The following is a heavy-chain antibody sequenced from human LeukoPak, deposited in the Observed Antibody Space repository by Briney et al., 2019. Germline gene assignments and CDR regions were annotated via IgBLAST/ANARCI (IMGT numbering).Heavy chain of an antibody. V-gene: IGHV4-61*02. CDR2: IYTSGST. D-gene: IGHD2-15*01. Sequence: SETLSLTCTVSGGSISSGSYYWSWIRQPAGKVLEWIGRIYTSGSTNYNPSLKSRVTISVDPSKNQFSLKLSSVTAADTAVYYCARSIASFFYYMDVWGKGTTVTVSS. CDR1: GGSISSGSYY. CDR3: ARSIASFFYYMDV. J-gene: IGHJ6*03.